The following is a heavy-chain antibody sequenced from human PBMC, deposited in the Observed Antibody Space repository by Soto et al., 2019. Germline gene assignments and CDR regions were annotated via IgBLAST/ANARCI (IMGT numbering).Heavy chain of an antibody. V-gene: IGHV4-59*08. CDR1: GGSISSYY. Sequence: SETRSLTCTVSGGSISSYYWSWIRQPPGKGLEWIGYIYYSGSTNYTPSLKSRVTISVDTSKNQFSLKLSSVTAADTAVYYCARQRELGIIKRYYFDYWGQGTLVTVSS. CDR3: ARQRELGIIKRYYFDY. D-gene: IGHD7-27*01. J-gene: IGHJ4*02. CDR2: IYYSGST.